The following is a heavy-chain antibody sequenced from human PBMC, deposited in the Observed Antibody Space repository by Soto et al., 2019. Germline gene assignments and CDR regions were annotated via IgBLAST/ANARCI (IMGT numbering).Heavy chain of an antibody. CDR3: SRRPYCYDHRAFDS. J-gene: IGHJ5*01. V-gene: IGHV5-51*01. CDR2: IYPGDSNT. Sequence: GESLKISCKASGYIFTNYWIGWVRQMPGKGLEWMGIIYPGDSNTRYSPSFEGQVTIAVDKSSNTAYLQWSNLKASDTAMYYCSRRPYCYDHRAFDSWGQGTLV. CDR1: GYIFTNYW. D-gene: IGHD3-16*01.